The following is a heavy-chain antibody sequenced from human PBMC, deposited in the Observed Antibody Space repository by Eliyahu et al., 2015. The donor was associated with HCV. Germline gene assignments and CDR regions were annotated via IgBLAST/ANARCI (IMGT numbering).Heavy chain of an antibody. CDR3: ARTKMEWYFDY. D-gene: IGHD3-3*01. J-gene: IGHJ4*02. CDR2: ISYDGSNK. V-gene: IGHV3-30*03. Sequence: QVQLVESGGGVVQPGGSLRLSCAASGFXFTSYGMHWVRQAPGKGLGWVAVISYDGSNKXYADSVKGRFTISRDTSKNTLYLQMDSLRADDTAVYYCARTKMEWYFDYWGQGTLVTVSS. CDR1: GFXFTSYG.